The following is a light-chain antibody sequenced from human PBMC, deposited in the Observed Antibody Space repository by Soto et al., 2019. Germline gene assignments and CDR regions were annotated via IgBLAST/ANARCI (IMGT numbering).Light chain of an antibody. J-gene: IGKJ2*01. V-gene: IGKV1-5*01. CDR3: HQYATSSPT. CDR1: QSISVY. Sequence: DIQMTQSPSTLSASVGDRVTITCRASQSISVYLAWYQQRPREAPKLLIYGGSSLESGVPSRFSGSGSGTEXTXTISSLQPTDFATYYCHQYATSSPTFGQGTKLEI. CDR2: GGS.